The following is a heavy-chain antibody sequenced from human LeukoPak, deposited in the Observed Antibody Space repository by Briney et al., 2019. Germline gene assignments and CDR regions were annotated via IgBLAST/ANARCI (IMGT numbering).Heavy chain of an antibody. V-gene: IGHV4-38-2*01. CDR1: GYSISSASY. CDR2: IYHSGSP. CDR3: ARPVSSQGYFGVVID. D-gene: IGHD3-3*01. Sequence: SETLSLTCAVSGYSISSASYWGWIRQPPGKGLEWIGNIYHSGSPYYNPSLKSRVTISVDTSKNQFSLKLSSVTAADTAVYYCARPVSSQGYFGVVIDWGQGTLVTVSS. J-gene: IGHJ4*02.